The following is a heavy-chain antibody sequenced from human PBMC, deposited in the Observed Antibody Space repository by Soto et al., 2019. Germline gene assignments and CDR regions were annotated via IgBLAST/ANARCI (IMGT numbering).Heavy chain of an antibody. CDR1: GGTFSSYA. CDR2: IIPIFGTA. D-gene: IGHD3-9*01. Sequence: QVQLVQSGAEVKKPGSSVKVSCKASGGTFSSYAISWVRQAPGQGLEWMGGIIPIFGTANYAQKFQGRVTITADESTSTAYMELSSLRSEDTAVYYCARQRPPWTSYDIWTGYLDYWGQGTLVTVSS. CDR3: ARQRPPWTSYDIWTGYLDY. J-gene: IGHJ4*02. V-gene: IGHV1-69*01.